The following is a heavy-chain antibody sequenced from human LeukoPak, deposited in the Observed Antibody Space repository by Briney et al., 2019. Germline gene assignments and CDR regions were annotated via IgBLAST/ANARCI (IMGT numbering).Heavy chain of an antibody. Sequence: GGSLRLSCAASGFTFSSYWMSWVRQAPGKGLEWVAVISYDGSNKYYADSVKGRFTISRDNSKNTLYLQMNSLRAEDTAVYYCAKEEYYYDSSGYSAYFDYWGQGTLVTVSS. CDR1: GFTFSSYW. J-gene: IGHJ4*02. V-gene: IGHV3-30*18. D-gene: IGHD3-22*01. CDR2: ISYDGSNK. CDR3: AKEEYYYDSSGYSAYFDY.